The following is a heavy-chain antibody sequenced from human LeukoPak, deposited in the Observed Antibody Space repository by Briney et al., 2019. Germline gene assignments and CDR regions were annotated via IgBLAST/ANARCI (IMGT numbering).Heavy chain of an antibody. D-gene: IGHD5-18*01. V-gene: IGHV3-21*01. Sequence: PGGSLRLSCAASGFTFSSYSMNWVRQAPGKGLEWVSSISSSSSYIYYADSVKGRFTISRGNAKNSLYLQMNSLRAEDTAEYYCARDRLWHYYYYGMDVWGQGTTVTVSS. J-gene: IGHJ6*02. CDR2: ISSSSSYI. CDR1: GFTFSSYS. CDR3: ARDRLWHYYYYGMDV.